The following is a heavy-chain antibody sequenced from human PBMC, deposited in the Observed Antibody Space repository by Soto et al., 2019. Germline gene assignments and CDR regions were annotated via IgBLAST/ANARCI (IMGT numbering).Heavy chain of an antibody. CDR3: ANEFDP. V-gene: IGHV3-30-3*02. Sequence: QVQLVESGGGVVQPGRSLRLSCAASGFTFSSYAMHWVRQAPGKGLEWVAVISYDGSNKYYADSVKGRFTISRDNSKNTLYLQMNSLRAEDTAVYYCANEFDPWGQGTLVTVSS. J-gene: IGHJ5*02. CDR1: GFTFSSYA. CDR2: ISYDGSNK.